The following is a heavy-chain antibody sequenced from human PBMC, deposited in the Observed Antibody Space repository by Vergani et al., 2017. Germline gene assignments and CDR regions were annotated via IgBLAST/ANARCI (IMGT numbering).Heavy chain of an antibody. CDR3: ASPNGYGDYVGWYFDL. J-gene: IGHJ2*01. V-gene: IGHV1-69*01. D-gene: IGHD4-17*01. CDR2: IIPIFGTA. Sequence: QVQLVQSGAEVKKPGSSVKVSCKASGGTFSSYAISWVRQAPGQGLEWMGGIIPIFGTANYAQKFQGRVTITADESTSTAYMELSSLRSEDTAVYYCASPNGYGDYVGWYFDLWGRGTLVTVSS. CDR1: GGTFSSYA.